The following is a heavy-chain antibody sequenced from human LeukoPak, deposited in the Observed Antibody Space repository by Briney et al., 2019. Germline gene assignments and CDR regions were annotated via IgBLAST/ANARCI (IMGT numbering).Heavy chain of an antibody. CDR1: EFTFSDYY. Sequence: GGSLSLSCAASEFTFSDYYMSWIRQAPGKGLAWVSYISSTASTRYYADSVKGRFSISRNSSKTILYLQMNSLRAEDTVVYYCAKDRCSNGIGCYYYYMDVWGKGTTVTISS. J-gene: IGHJ6*03. CDR2: ISSTASTR. CDR3: AKDRCSNGIGCYYYYMDV. D-gene: IGHD2-8*01. V-gene: IGHV3-11*01.